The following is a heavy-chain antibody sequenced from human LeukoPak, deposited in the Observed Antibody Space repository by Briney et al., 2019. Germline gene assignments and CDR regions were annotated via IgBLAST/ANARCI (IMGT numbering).Heavy chain of an antibody. CDR2: IKEDGSEK. D-gene: IGHD5-12*01. CDR3: ARSRWWIYDY. CDR1: GFTFRSYW. Sequence: GGSLRLSCAGPGFTFRSYWMNWVHQAPGKGLEWVANIKEDGSEKYYLDSVKGRFTISRDNAKNSLYLQMNSLRAEDTAVYYCARSRWWIYDYWGQGILVTVSS. J-gene: IGHJ4*02. V-gene: IGHV3-7*01.